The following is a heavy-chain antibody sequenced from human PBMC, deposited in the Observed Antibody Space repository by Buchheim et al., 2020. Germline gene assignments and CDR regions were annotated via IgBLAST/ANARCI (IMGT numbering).Heavy chain of an antibody. V-gene: IGHV4-34*01. CDR1: GGSFSGYY. CDR2: INHSGST. J-gene: IGHJ4*02. D-gene: IGHD3-10*01. Sequence: QVQLQQWGAGLLKPSETLSLTCAVYGGSFSGYYWSWIRQPPGKGLEWIGEINHSGSTNYNPSLKSRVTISVNTTKNQIPLKLSSVTAADTAVYYCARGRYYYGSGDSYYFDYWGQGTL. CDR3: ARGRYYYGSGDSYYFDY.